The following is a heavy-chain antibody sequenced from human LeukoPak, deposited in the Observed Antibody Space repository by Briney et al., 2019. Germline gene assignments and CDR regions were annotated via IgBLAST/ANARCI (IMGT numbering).Heavy chain of an antibody. Sequence: PGGSLRLSCAASGFTFSIYWMHWVRQAPGKGLVCVSRINSDGSSTSYAHSVKGRFTISRDNAKNTLYLQMNSLRAEDTAVYYCARDSLSGNWNDVVLMDVWGKGTTVTVS. CDR3: ARDSLSGNWNDVVLMDV. V-gene: IGHV3-74*01. CDR1: GFTFSIYW. D-gene: IGHD1-1*01. CDR2: INSDGSST. J-gene: IGHJ6*04.